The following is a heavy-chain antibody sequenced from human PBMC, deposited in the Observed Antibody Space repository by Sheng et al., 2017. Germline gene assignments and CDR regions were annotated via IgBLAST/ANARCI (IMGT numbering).Heavy chain of an antibody. CDR2: ISGSGGST. CDR1: GFTFSSYG. J-gene: IGHJ6*03. V-gene: IGHV3-23*04. D-gene: IGHD6-19*01. Sequence: EVQLVESGGGLVQPGGTLRLSCAASGFTFSSYGMSWVRQAPGKGLEWVSAISGSGGSTYYADSVKGRFTISRDNSKNTLYLQMNSLRAEDTAVYYCAKDRPGIAVAGTTGGLSHYMDVWGKGTTVTVSS. CDR3: AKDRPGIAVAGTTGGLSHYMDV.